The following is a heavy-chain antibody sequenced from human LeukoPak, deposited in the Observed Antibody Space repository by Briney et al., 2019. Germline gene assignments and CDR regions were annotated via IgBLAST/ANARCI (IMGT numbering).Heavy chain of an antibody. Sequence: SETLSLTCTVSGASINTYYWSWIRQPAGKGLEWIGRIYADVATNYNSSLKSRVTMSVDTSKNQFSLKLDSLTAADTAVYYCARFYGGYYYYYMDVWGKGTTVTVSS. CDR1: GASINTYY. D-gene: IGHD4-17*01. CDR3: ARFYGGYYYYYMDV. V-gene: IGHV4-4*07. CDR2: IYADVAT. J-gene: IGHJ6*03.